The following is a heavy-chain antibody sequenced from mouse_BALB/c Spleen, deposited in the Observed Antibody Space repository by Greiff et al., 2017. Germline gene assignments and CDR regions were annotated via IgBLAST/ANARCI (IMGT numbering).Heavy chain of an antibody. CDR1: CYTFSSYW. CDR3: ARGYDYYGNYFDY. J-gene: IGHJ2*01. V-gene: IGHV1-9*01. CDR2: ILPGSGST. D-gene: IGHD1-1*01. Sequence: VQLQQSGAELMKPGASVKISCKATCYTFSSYWIGWVKQRPGHGLEWIGEILPGSGSTNYNEKFKGKATFTADTSSNTAYMQLSSLTSEDSAVYYCARGYDYYGNYFDYWGQGTTLTVSS.